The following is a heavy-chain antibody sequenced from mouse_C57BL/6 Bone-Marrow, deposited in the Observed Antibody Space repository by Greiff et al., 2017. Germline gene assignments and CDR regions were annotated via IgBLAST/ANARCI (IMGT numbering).Heavy chain of an antibody. Sequence: QVQLQQPGAELVKPGASVKLSCKASGYTFTSYWMHWVKQRPGQGLEWIGMIHPNSGSTNYNEKFKSKATLTVDKSSSTAYMQLTSLTAEDSAIYYCARHLTAYWGQGTLVTVSA. CDR3: ARHLTAY. CDR1: GYTFTSYW. D-gene: IGHD2-12*01. V-gene: IGHV1-64*01. CDR2: IHPNSGST. J-gene: IGHJ3*01.